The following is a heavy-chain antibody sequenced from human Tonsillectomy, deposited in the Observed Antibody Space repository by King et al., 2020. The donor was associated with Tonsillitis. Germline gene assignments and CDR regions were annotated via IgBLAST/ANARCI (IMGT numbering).Heavy chain of an antibody. CDR1: GFTFSSYA. V-gene: IGHV3-30*04. D-gene: IGHD3-16*01. J-gene: IGHJ4*02. CDR3: ARDFAVIWRDFDY. CDR2: ISYDGSNK. Sequence: VQLMESGGGVVQPGRSLRLSCAASGFTFSSYAMHWVRQAPGKGLEWVGVISYDGSNKYYADSVKGRFTISRDNSKNTLYLQMNSLRAEDTAVYYCARDFAVIWRDFDYGGQGTLVTVSS.